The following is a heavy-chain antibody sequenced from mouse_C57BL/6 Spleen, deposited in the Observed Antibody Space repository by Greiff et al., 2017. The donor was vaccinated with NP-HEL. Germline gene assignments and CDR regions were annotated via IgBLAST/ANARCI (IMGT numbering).Heavy chain of an antibody. V-gene: IGHV1-80*01. CDR2: IYPGDGDT. Sequence: QVQLQQSGAELVKPGASVKISCKASGYAFSSYWMNWVKQRPGKGLEWIGQIYPGDGDTNYNGKFKGKATLTADKSSSTAYMQLSSLTSEDSAVYFCAREEAYGSSYWYFDVWSTGTTVTVSS. J-gene: IGHJ1*03. D-gene: IGHD1-1*01. CDR3: AREEAYGSSYWYFDV. CDR1: GYAFSSYW.